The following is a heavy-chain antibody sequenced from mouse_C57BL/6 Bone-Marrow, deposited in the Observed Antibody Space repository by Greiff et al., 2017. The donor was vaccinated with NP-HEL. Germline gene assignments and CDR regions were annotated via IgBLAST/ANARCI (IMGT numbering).Heavy chain of an antibody. CDR2: ISSGGSYT. V-gene: IGHV5-6*02. Sequence: DVMLVESGGDLVKPGGSLKLSCAASGFTFSSYGMSWVRPTPDKRLEWVATISSGGSYTYYPDSVKGRFTISRDNAKNTLYLQMSSLKSEDTAMYYCARHYYSNYFDYWGQGTTLTGSS. CDR3: ARHYYSNYFDY. J-gene: IGHJ2*01. D-gene: IGHD2-5*01. CDR1: GFTFSSYG.